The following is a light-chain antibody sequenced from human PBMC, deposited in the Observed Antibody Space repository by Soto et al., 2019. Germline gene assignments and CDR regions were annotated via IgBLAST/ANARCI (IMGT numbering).Light chain of an antibody. CDR2: AAS. Sequence: DIQMTQSPSSLSASVGDRVTITCRASENIRTYLNWYQQKPGKAPKLLIYAASTLQSGIPSRLSGSGSGTDFIFTISSLQPEDFAAYFCQQSYNSPPTFGQGTKVEI. J-gene: IGKJ1*01. V-gene: IGKV1-39*01. CDR3: QQSYNSPPT. CDR1: ENIRTY.